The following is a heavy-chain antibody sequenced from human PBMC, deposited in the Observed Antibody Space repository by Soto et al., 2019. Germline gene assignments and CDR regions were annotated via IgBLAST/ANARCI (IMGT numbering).Heavy chain of an antibody. V-gene: IGHV3-7*03. CDR2: IKQDGSEK. D-gene: IGHD3-3*01. CDR1: GFTFSSYW. Sequence: GGSLRLSCAASGFTFSSYWMSWVRQAPGKGLEWVANIKQDGSEKYYVDSVKGRFTISRDNAKNSLYLQMNSLRAEDTAVYYCAREVYDFWSGYYAPNFDYWGQGTLVTVSS. CDR3: AREVYDFWSGYYAPNFDY. J-gene: IGHJ4*02.